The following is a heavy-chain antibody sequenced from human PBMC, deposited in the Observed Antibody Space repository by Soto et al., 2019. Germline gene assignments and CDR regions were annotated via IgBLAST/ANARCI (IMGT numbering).Heavy chain of an antibody. V-gene: IGHV1-58*01. D-gene: IGHD3-22*01. CDR3: ADLPYYYDSSGSEGDY. Sequence: QMKLVQSGPEVKKPGTSVQVSCKASGFTFTSSAVQWVRQARGQRLDWIGRIDVGSGNTNYAQKFQERVTITRDMSTSTAYRELSSLRSEDTAVYYCADLPYYYDSSGSEGDYWGQGTLVTVSS. CDR2: IDVGSGNT. CDR1: GFTFTSSA. J-gene: IGHJ4*02.